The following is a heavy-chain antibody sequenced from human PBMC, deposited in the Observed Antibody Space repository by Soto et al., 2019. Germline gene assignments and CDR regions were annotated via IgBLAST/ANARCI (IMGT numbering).Heavy chain of an antibody. Sequence: SVKVSCKASGGTFSSYTISWVRQAPGQGLEWMGRIIPILGIANYAQKFQGRVTITADKSTSTAYMELSSLRSEDTAVYYCARYSGYDRACYDDWGQGTLVPVSA. CDR2: IIPILGIA. V-gene: IGHV1-69*02. D-gene: IGHD5-12*01. CDR1: GGTFSSYT. CDR3: ARYSGYDRACYDD. J-gene: IGHJ4*02.